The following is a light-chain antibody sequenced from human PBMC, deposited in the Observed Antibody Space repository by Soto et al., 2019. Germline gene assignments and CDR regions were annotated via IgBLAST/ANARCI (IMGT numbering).Light chain of an antibody. CDR2: GAS. CDR3: QQRSNWPPIT. V-gene: IGKV3-11*01. Sequence: EIVMTQSPATLSVSPGERVTLSCRASQDIRSSLAWYQQKPGQAPRLLIYGASSRATGIPDRFSGTGSETDFTLTISSLEPEDAAVYYCQQRSNWPPITFGQGTRLEIK. J-gene: IGKJ5*01. CDR1: QDIRSS.